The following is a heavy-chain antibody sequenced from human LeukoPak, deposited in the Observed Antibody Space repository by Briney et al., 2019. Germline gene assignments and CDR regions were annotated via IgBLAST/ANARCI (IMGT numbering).Heavy chain of an antibody. D-gene: IGHD3-3*01. CDR1: GFTFSRDA. CDR3: AKSRICSGSYCSNFDN. Sequence: GGSLRLSCAASGFTFSRDAMNWVRQAPGKGLEWVSTITGSGDDTLYPNSVKSRFTISSDNSRNTLYLQMNSLRAEDTAMYFCAKSRICSGSYCSNFDNWGQGTLVTVSS. V-gene: IGHV3-23*01. J-gene: IGHJ4*02. CDR2: ITGSGDDT.